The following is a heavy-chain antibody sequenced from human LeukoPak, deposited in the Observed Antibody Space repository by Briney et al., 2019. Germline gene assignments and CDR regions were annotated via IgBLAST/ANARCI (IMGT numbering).Heavy chain of an antibody. CDR2: INSDGSTT. D-gene: IGHD2/OR15-2a*01. CDR1: GFTFSRYW. V-gene: IGHV3-74*01. CDR3: ASLLWKNWYFDR. J-gene: IGHJ2*01. Sequence: GGSLTLTCAASGFTFSRYWLYWVRQAPGKGLVWVSRINSDGSTTGYAASVRGRFTSSRDNAKSTFYLQMNSLGAEDTAMYSCASLLWKNWYFDRWGRGTLVTVSS.